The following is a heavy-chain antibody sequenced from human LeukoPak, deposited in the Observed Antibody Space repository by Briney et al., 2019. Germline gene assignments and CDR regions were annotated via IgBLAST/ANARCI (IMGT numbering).Heavy chain of an antibody. Sequence: GGSLRLSCAASGFTFDDYAMHWVRQAAGKGLEWVSLISGDGSSTNYADSVQGRFTISRDNSKDYLYLQMNSLRTEGTALYYCSKDISRGYSYGLLLDYGGRETLVPVSS. CDR3: SKDISRGYSYGLLLDY. CDR2: ISGDGSST. CDR1: GFTFDDYA. D-gene: IGHD5-18*01. J-gene: IGHJ4*02. V-gene: IGHV3-43*02.